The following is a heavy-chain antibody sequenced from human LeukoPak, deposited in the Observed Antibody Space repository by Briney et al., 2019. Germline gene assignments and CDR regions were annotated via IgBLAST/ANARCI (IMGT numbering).Heavy chain of an antibody. J-gene: IGHJ3*02. D-gene: IGHD4-17*01. CDR2: ISYSGST. V-gene: IGHV4-59*12. CDR1: GGSISTYY. CDR3: ARDISGTVTPPGAFDI. Sequence: PSETLSLTCTVSGGSISTYYWSWIRQPPGKGLEWIGYISYSGSTYYNPSLKSRVTISVDTSKNQFSLKLSSVTAADTAVYYCARDISGTVTPPGAFDIWGQGTMVTVSS.